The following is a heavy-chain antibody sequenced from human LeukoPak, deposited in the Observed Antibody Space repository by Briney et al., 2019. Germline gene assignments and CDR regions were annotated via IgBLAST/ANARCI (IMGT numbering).Heavy chain of an antibody. Sequence: GGSLRLSCATSGFTLSNYWMNWVRQAPGKGLEWVASIEQDENKKNYVDSVKGRFTISRDNVKSSIYLQMNSLRADDTAVYYCARGRGIALWGQGTLVTVCS. V-gene: IGHV3-7*01. CDR2: IEQDENKK. CDR3: ARGRGIAL. CDR1: GFTLSNYW. D-gene: IGHD6-13*01. J-gene: IGHJ4*02.